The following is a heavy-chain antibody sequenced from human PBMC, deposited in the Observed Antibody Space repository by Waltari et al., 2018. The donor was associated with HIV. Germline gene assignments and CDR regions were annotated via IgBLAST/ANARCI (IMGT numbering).Heavy chain of an antibody. CDR1: EFTFSHVG. CDR2: IRSSSTYV. V-gene: IGHV3-21*01. Sequence: EVQLLDSGGNLVKPGGCLTLSSAAPEFTFSHVGLNWVRQAPGKGLEWISTIRSSSTYVYYADSVKGRFTISRDNAKNSLSLQMNSLKAEDTAVYYCARYCSGGNCYSAFDIWGQGTMVTVSS. CDR3: ARYCSGGNCYSAFDI. D-gene: IGHD2-15*01. J-gene: IGHJ3*02.